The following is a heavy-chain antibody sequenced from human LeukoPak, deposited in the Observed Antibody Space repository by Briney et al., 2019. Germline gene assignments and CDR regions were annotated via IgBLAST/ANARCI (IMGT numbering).Heavy chain of an antibody. D-gene: IGHD3-22*01. V-gene: IGHV1-69-2*01. CDR1: GYTFTDYY. Sequence: ASVKVSCKVSGYTFTDYYMHWVQHAPGKGLEWMGLVDPEDGETIYAEKFQGRVTITADTSTDTAYMELSSLRSEDTAVYYCATDPSRITMIVANWGQGTLVTVSS. CDR3: ATDPSRITMIVAN. J-gene: IGHJ4*02. CDR2: VDPEDGET.